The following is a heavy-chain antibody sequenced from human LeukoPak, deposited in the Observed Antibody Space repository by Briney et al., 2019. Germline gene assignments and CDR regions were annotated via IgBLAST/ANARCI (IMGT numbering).Heavy chain of an antibody. CDR1: GFTFSSYG. J-gene: IGHJ4*02. V-gene: IGHV3-33*01. D-gene: IGHD6-6*01. CDR2: MWFDGSNI. CDR3: ARDYSSSWLRFFDY. Sequence: GGSLRLSCAASGFTFSSYGMHWVRQAPGKGLEWVAVMWFDGSNIYYADSVKGRFTISRDNSENTLYPQMNSLRAEDTAVYYCARDYSSSWLRFFDYWGQGTLVTVSS.